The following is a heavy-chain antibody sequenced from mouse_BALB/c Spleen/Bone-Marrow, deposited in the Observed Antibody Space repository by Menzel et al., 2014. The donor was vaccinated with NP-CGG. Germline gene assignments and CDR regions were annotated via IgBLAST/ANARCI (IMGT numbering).Heavy chain of an antibody. Sequence: VKLMESGPGLVAPSQCLSISCTVSGFSLTGYGVNWVRQPPGKGLEWLGLIWGDGSTDYNSALKSRLSISKDNAKSQVFVKMNSMQSEDTARYYCASNGGGAMDYWGQGTSVTVSS. J-gene: IGHJ4*01. CDR3: ASNGGGAMDY. CDR2: IWGDGST. V-gene: IGHV2-6-7*01. CDR1: GFSLTGYG.